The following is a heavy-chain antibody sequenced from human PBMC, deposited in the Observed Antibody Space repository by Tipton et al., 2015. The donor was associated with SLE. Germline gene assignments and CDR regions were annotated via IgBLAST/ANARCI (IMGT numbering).Heavy chain of an antibody. Sequence: TLSLTCTVSGDSMRSSMTTYYWSWIRQTAGKGPEWMGRIFVSGTTNYNPSLRSRIALSVDTSKNQFSLTVFSVTAADTALYFCARPAVYGDSRGGFDIWCQGTMVTVSS. D-gene: IGHD4-17*01. V-gene: IGHV4-4*07. CDR3: ARPAVYGDSRGGFDI. CDR2: IFVSGTT. CDR1: GDSMRSSMTTYY. J-gene: IGHJ3*02.